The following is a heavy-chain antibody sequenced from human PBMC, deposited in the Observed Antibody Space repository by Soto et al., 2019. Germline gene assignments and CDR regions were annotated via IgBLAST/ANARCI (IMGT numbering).Heavy chain of an antibody. J-gene: IGHJ5*02. CDR3: ARDPGPRPAAIRGLGWFDP. V-gene: IGHV3-7*03. D-gene: IGHD2-2*01. CDR2: INREGSEG. CDR1: GFTFTGYW. Sequence: PGGSLRLSCAAPGFTFTGYWMSWVRQAPGKGLEWVASINREGSEGHYVASVKGRFTISRDNAKKSVYLQMESLRADDTAVYYCARDPGPRPAAIRGLGWFDPWGQGTVVTVSS.